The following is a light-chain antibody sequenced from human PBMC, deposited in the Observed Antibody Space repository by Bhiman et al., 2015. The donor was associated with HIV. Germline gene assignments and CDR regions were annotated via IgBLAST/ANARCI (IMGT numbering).Light chain of an antibody. J-gene: IGLJ2*01. CDR3: CSYAGSDTLEV. V-gene: IGLV2-23*02. CDR2: DVS. Sequence: QSALTQPASVSGSPGQSITISCTGTSSDVGDYNFVSWYQQHPGKAPKLMIYDVSKWPSGVSNRFSGSKSGNTASLTISALQPEDEADYYCCSYAGSDTLEVFGGGTKLTVL. CDR1: SSDVGDYNF.